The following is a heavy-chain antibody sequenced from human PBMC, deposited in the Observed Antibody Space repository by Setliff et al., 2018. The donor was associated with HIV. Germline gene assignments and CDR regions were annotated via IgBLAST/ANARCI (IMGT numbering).Heavy chain of an antibody. J-gene: IGHJ4*02. V-gene: IGHV3-15*01. CDR2: IKSKTDGGTT. D-gene: IGHD5-12*01. Sequence: GGSLRLSCTASGFTFTNAWLTWVRQAPGKGLEWIARIKSKTDGGTTDHAAPVKGRFTISRDDSRNTLYLQMNSLKPEDTAVYYCTTYSGYTDGPVEKYFDYWGQGTQVTVSS. CDR1: GFTFTNAW. CDR3: TTYSGYTDGPVEKYFDY.